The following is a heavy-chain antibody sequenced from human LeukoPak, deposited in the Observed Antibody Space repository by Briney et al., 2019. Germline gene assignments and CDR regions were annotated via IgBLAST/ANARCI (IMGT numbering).Heavy chain of an antibody. D-gene: IGHD6-13*01. V-gene: IGHV1-2*02. CDR3: ARDLGVYAAGTTTRWLCGWFDP. J-gene: IGHJ5*02. Sequence: ASVKVSCKASGYTFTGYYMHWVRQAPGQGLEWMGWINPNSGGTNYAQKFQGRVTVTRDTSISTAYMELSRLRSDDTTVYYCARDLGVYAAGTTTRWLCGWFDPWGQGTLVTVSS. CDR2: INPNSGGT. CDR1: GYTFTGYY.